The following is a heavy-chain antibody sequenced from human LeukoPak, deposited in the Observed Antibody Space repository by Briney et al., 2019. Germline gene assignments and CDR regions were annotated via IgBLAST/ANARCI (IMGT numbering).Heavy chain of an antibody. CDR3: ARGSGSVVVPAAITFDY. D-gene: IGHD2-2*01. CDR1: GGSFSGYY. Sequence: SETLSLTCAVYGGSFSGYYWSWIRQPPGKGLEWIGEINHSGSTNYNPSLKSRVTISVDTSKNQFSLKLSSVTAADTAVYYCARGSGSVVVPAAITFDYWGQGTLVTVSS. CDR2: INHSGST. J-gene: IGHJ4*02. V-gene: IGHV4-34*01.